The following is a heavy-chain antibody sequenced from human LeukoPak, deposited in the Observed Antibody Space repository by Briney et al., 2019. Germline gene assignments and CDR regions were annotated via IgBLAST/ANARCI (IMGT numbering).Heavy chain of an antibody. CDR2: ISNSGDSA. Sequence: PGGSLRLSCAASGLTFSSYEMNWVRQSPGKGLEWVSYISNSGDSAYYADSVKGRFTISRDNAKNSLYLQMNSLRAADTAVYYCARLAAPGTGQYFQHWGQGTLVTASS. D-gene: IGHD6-13*01. V-gene: IGHV3-48*03. J-gene: IGHJ1*01. CDR3: ARLAAPGTGQYFQH. CDR1: GLTFSSYE.